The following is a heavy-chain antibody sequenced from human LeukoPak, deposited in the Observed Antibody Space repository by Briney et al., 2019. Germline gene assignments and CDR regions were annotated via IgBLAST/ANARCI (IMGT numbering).Heavy chain of an antibody. V-gene: IGHV3-74*01. CDR1: VLTFSSYW. D-gene: IGHD6-19*01. Sequence: PGGSLRLSCAASVLTFSSYWMHWVTQAPGKGLVWVSRINSDGSSTSCADSVKGRFTISRDNAKNTLYLQMNSLRAEDTAVYYCARAAGGSGWETDYWGQGTLVTVSS. CDR2: INSDGSST. J-gene: IGHJ4*02. CDR3: ARAAGGSGWETDY.